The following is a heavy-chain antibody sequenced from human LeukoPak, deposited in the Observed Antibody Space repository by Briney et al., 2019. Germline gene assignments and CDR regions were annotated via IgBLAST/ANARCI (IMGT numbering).Heavy chain of an antibody. V-gene: IGHV3-23*01. CDR3: AKLQVSSIWFGEFYFDY. CDR1: GFTFSSYA. CDR2: ISGSGGST. Sequence: PGGSLRLSCAASGFTFSSYAMSWVRQAPGKGLEWVSAISGSGGSTYYADSVKGRFTISRDNSKNTLYPQMNSLRAEDTAVYYCAKLQVSSIWFGEFYFDYWGQGTLVTVSS. D-gene: IGHD3-10*01. J-gene: IGHJ4*02.